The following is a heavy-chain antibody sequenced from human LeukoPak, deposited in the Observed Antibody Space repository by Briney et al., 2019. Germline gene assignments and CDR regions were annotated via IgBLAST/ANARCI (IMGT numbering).Heavy chain of an antibody. CDR2: VHSDATT. Sequence: SETLSLTCTVSGGSISNNFWSWIRQAPGMGLEWIGYVHSDATTKYNPSLKSRVTISIDTPKNQFSLKVNSVTAADTAVYYCARASDSSGRYSGGHIWGQGTMVTVSS. D-gene: IGHD6-13*01. CDR3: ARASDSSGRYSGGHI. J-gene: IGHJ3*02. V-gene: IGHV4-59*01. CDR1: GGSISNNF.